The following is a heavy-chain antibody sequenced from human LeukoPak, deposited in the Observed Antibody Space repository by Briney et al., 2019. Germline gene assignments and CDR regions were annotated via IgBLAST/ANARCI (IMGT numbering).Heavy chain of an antibody. CDR2: IYYSGST. J-gene: IGHJ5*02. Sequence: PSGTLSLTCTVSGGSISSSSYYWGWLRQPPGKGLEWIGSIYYSGSTYYNPSLKSRVTISVDTSKNQFSLKLSSVAAADTAVYYCARGVVVPAAIVEWFDPWGQGTLVTVSS. CDR1: GGSISSSSYY. D-gene: IGHD2-2*02. V-gene: IGHV4-39*01. CDR3: ARGVVVPAAIVEWFDP.